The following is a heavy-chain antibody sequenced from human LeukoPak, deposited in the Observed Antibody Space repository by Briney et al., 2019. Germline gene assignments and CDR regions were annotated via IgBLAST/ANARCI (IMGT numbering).Heavy chain of an antibody. CDR2: IYYSGST. J-gene: IGHJ3*02. CDR1: GGSISSYY. D-gene: IGHD3-3*01. Sequence: NPSETLSLTCTVSGGSISSYYWSWIRQPPGKGLEWIGYIYYSGSTNYNPSLKSRVTISVDTSKNQFSLKLSSVTAADTAVYYCARTYSEHAFDIWGQGTMVTVSS. CDR3: ARTYSEHAFDI. V-gene: IGHV4-59*08.